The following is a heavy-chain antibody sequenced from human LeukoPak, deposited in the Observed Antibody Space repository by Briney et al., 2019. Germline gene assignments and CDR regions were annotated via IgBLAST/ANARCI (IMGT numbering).Heavy chain of an antibody. J-gene: IGHJ2*01. Sequence: SETLSLTCTVSGGSISGYIWSWIRQPPGKGLEWIAYIYDNGNTNYNPSLKSRVTIALDTSKTQFSLRLNSVTAADTAVYYCVKLSVVSPHRYFDLWGRGTLVTVSS. CDR3: VKLSVVSPHRYFDL. CDR1: GGSISGYI. D-gene: IGHD4-23*01. CDR2: IYDNGNT. V-gene: IGHV4-59*08.